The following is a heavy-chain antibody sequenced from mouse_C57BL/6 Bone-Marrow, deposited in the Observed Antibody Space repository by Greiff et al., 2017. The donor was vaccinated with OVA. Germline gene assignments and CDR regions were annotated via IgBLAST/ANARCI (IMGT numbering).Heavy chain of an antibody. V-gene: IGHV10-1*01. Sequence: EVQLVESGGGLVQPKGSLKLSCAASGFSFNTYAMNWVRQAPGKGLEWVARIRSKSNNYATYYADSVKDRFTISRDDSESMLYLQMNNLKTEDTAMYYCVRHWGSWFAYWGQGTLVTVSA. CDR1: GFSFNTYA. CDR2: IRSKSNNYAT. J-gene: IGHJ3*01. D-gene: IGHD1-1*01. CDR3: VRHWGSWFAY.